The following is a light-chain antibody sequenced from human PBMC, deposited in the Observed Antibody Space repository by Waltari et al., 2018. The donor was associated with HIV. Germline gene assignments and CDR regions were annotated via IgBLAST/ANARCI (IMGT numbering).Light chain of an antibody. V-gene: IGKV1-33*01. CDR2: DAS. Sequence: DIRVTQSPSSLSASVGARVTITCQASQDIINHLNWYQQKPGKAPELLIFDASHLEPGVTSRFSGSGSGTHFTLTISSLHPEDFATYFCQQYETLPLTFGGGTRVDIK. J-gene: IGKJ4*01. CDR3: QQYETLPLT. CDR1: QDIINH.